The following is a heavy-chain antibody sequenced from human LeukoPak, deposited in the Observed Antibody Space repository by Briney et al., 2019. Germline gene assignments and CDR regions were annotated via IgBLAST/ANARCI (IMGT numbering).Heavy chain of an antibody. J-gene: IGHJ6*03. V-gene: IGHV4-34*01. Sequence: SETLSLTCAVYGGSFSGFYWSWIRQPPGKGLEWIGEINHSGSTNYNPSLTSRVTISVDTSNNQFSLKLSSVTAADTAVYYCAREIGPGSYYSYYYYMDVWGKGTTVTISS. CDR2: INHSGST. CDR1: GGSFSGFY. CDR3: AREIGPGSYYSYYYYMDV. D-gene: IGHD3-10*01.